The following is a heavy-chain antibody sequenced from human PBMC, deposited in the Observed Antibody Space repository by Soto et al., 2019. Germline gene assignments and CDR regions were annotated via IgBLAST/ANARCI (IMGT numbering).Heavy chain of an antibody. D-gene: IGHD6-19*01. CDR1: GGSISSGYYY. V-gene: IGHV4-31*03. Sequence: QVQLQESGPGLVKPSQTLSLTCTVSGGSISSGYYYWSWIRQHPGKGLEWIGYIYYSESAHYNPSLKSRVSISVDTSKNQFSLKLSSVTAADTAVYYCARVGNYVAGAYYFDYWGQGTLVTVSS. J-gene: IGHJ4*02. CDR2: IYYSESA. CDR3: ARVGNYVAGAYYFDY.